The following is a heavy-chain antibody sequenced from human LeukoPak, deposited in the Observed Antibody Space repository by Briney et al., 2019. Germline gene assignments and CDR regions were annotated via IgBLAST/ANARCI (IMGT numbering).Heavy chain of an antibody. CDR2: ISSSSSYI. CDR3: ARGSYSSGWSGY. V-gene: IGHV3-21*01. J-gene: IGHJ4*02. D-gene: IGHD6-19*01. Sequence: PGGSLRLSCAASGFTFSSYSMNWVRQAPGKGLEWVSSISSSSSYIYYADSVKGRFTISRDNSKNTLYLQMNSLRAEDTAVYYCARGSYSSGWSGYWGQGTLVTVSS. CDR1: GFTFSSYS.